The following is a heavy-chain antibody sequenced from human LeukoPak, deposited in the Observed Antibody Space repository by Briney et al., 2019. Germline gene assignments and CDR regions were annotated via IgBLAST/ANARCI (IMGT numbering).Heavy chain of an antibody. CDR3: AKDDTYYDILSGGGFLDY. D-gene: IGHD3-9*01. CDR2: ISGSGGST. CDR1: GFTFSSYA. V-gene: IGHV3-23*01. J-gene: IGHJ4*02. Sequence: GGSLRLSCAASGFTFSSYAMSWVRQAPGKGLEWVSAISGSGGSTYYADSVKGRFTISRDNSKNTLYVQMNSLRAEEKGVYYCAKDDTYYDILSGGGFLDYWGQGTLVTVSS.